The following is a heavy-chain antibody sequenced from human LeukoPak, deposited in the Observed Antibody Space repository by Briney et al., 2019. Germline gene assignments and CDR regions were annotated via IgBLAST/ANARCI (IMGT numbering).Heavy chain of an antibody. D-gene: IGHD1-26*01. CDR1: GFSFSSYG. Sequence: GGSLRLSCSASGFSFSSYGMHWVRQAPGKGLQFVSAISNNGDSTNYADAVKGRFTISRDNSKNTLYLQMSTLRAEDTAVYYCVKVGLVGATQTSYFDYWGQGTLVTVSS. CDR3: VKVGLVGATQTSYFDY. V-gene: IGHV3-64D*06. J-gene: IGHJ4*02. CDR2: ISNNGDST.